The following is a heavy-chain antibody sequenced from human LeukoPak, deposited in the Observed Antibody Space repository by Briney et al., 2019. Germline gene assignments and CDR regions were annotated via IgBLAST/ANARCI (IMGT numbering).Heavy chain of an antibody. V-gene: IGHV3-74*01. D-gene: IGHD4-17*01. CDR2: INTDGSST. Sequence: PGGSLRLSCAASGFTFSSYWMHWLRQAPGKGLVWVSRINTDGSSTSYADSAKGRFTISRDNAKNTLYLQMNSLRAEDTAVYYCAISPSESTGFWGQGTLVTVSS. CDR1: GFTFSSYW. J-gene: IGHJ4*02. CDR3: AISPSESTGF.